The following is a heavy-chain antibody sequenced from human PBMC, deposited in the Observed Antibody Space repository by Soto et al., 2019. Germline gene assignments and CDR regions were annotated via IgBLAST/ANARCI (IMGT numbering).Heavy chain of an antibody. CDR3: AHRREAGIAAAGFDY. J-gene: IGHJ4*02. CDR2: IYWNDDK. CDR1: GFSLSTSGVG. V-gene: IGHV2-5*01. Sequence: SGPTLVNPTQTLTLTCTFSGFSLSTSGVGAGWIRQPPGKALEWLALIYWNDDKRYSPSLKSRLTITKDTSKNQVVLTMTNMDPVDTATYYCAHRREAGIAAAGFDYWGQGTLVTVSS. D-gene: IGHD6-13*01.